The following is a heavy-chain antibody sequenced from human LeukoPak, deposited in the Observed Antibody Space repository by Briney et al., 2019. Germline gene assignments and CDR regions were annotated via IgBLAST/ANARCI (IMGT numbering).Heavy chain of an antibody. CDR3: ARDQVDYSISDYFDY. V-gene: IGHV4-30-2*01. CDR2: ISQSGNT. J-gene: IGHJ4*02. D-gene: IGHD6-6*01. Sequence: SETLSLTCTVSGDSISSGTCNWSWIRQPPGKGLEWIGYISQSGNTYFTPSLKSRATISVDRSKSHFSLNLSSVTAADTAVYYCARDQVDYSISDYFDYWGKGTLVTVSS. CDR1: GDSISSGTCN.